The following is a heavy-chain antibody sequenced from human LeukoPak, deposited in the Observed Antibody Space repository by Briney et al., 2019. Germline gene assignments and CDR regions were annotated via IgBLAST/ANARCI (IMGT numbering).Heavy chain of an antibody. CDR3: AREAGEEWFGEYVFDY. V-gene: IGHV3-21*04. J-gene: IGHJ4*02. Sequence: GGSLRLSCAASGFTVSSNYMSWVRQAPGKGLEWVSSISSSSSYIYYADSVKGRFTISRDNAKNSLYLQMNSLRAEDTALYHCAREAGEEWFGEYVFDYWGQGTLVTVSS. D-gene: IGHD3-10*01. CDR2: ISSSSSYI. CDR1: GFTVSSNY.